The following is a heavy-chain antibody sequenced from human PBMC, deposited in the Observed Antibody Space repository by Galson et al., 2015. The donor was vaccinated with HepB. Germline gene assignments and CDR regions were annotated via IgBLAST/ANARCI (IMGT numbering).Heavy chain of an antibody. V-gene: IGHV1-8*01. Sequence: SVKVSCKASAYRFTNYKIHWVRQATGRGLEWMGWMRPDTGETVYAQKFQGRVTMTKSTSITTVYMELRGLRFADTAMYYCATEVRTTGMSGNWFDPWGQGTLVTVSS. D-gene: IGHD1-1*01. CDR1: AYRFTNYK. CDR3: ATEVRTTGMSGNWFDP. CDR2: MRPDTGET. J-gene: IGHJ5*02.